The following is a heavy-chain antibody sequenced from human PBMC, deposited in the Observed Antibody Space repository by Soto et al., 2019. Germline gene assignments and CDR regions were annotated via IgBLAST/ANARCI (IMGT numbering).Heavy chain of an antibody. Sequence: SETLSLTCTVSGGSISSGGYYWSWIRQHPGKGLEWIGYIYYSGSTYYSPSLKSRVTISVDTSKNQFSLKLRSVTAADTAVYYCARETDSGYDRRPDYWGQGTLVTVSS. CDR3: ARETDSGYDRRPDY. CDR1: GGSISSGGYY. V-gene: IGHV4-31*03. D-gene: IGHD5-12*01. CDR2: IYYSGST. J-gene: IGHJ4*02.